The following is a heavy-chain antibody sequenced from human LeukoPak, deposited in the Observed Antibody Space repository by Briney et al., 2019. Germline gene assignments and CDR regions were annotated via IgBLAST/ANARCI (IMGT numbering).Heavy chain of an antibody. CDR2: IKSKTDGGTT. V-gene: IGHV3-15*01. Sequence: PGGSLRLSCAASGFTFSNAWMSGVPQAPGKGLEWVGRIKSKTDGGTTDYAATMKGRFTISRDDSKNTLYLQMNSLKTEDTAVYYCTTEDIVVVPAANYWGQGTLVTVSS. D-gene: IGHD2-2*01. CDR3: TTEDIVVVPAANY. CDR1: GFTFSNAW. J-gene: IGHJ4*02.